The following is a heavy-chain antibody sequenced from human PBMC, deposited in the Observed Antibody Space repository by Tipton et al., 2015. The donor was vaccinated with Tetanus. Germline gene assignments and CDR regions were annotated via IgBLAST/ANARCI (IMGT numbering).Heavy chain of an antibody. D-gene: IGHD5-18*01. V-gene: IGHV4-4*02. CDR3: ARGSTGYSYGWRGSFDI. Sequence: TLSLTCAVSGGSISSNNWWSWVRQPPGKGLEWIGEIYHSGSTNYNPSLKSRVTISVDKSKNQFSLKLRSVTAADTAVYYCARGSTGYSYGWRGSFDIWGQGTMVTVSS. CDR2: IYHSGST. J-gene: IGHJ3*02. CDR1: GGSISSNNW.